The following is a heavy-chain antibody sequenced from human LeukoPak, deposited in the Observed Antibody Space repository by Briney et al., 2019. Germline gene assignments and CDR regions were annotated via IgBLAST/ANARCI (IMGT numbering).Heavy chain of an antibody. CDR3: AKDTEAHGGGGAFDI. CDR2: IRYDGSNK. Sequence: PGGSLRLSCAASGFPFSSYGMHWVRQAPGKGLEWVAFIRYDGSNKYYADSVKGRFTISRDNSKNTLYLQMNSLRAEDTAVYYCAKDTEAHGGGGAFDIWGQGTMVTVSS. J-gene: IGHJ3*02. CDR1: GFPFSSYG. V-gene: IGHV3-30*02. D-gene: IGHD4-23*01.